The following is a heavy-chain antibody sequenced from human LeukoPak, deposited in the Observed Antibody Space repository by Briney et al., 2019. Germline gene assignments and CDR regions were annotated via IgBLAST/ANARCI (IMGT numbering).Heavy chain of an antibody. V-gene: IGHV4-38-2*02. CDR1: GYSISSGYY. Sequence: TSETLSLTCTASGYSISSGYYWGWIRQPPGKGLEWIGSIYHSGSTYYNPSLKSRVTISVDTSKNQFSLKLSSVTAADTAVYYCARGPLYCSSTSCYTLFDYWGQGTLVTVSS. D-gene: IGHD2-2*02. CDR3: ARGPLYCSSTSCYTLFDY. CDR2: IYHSGST. J-gene: IGHJ4*02.